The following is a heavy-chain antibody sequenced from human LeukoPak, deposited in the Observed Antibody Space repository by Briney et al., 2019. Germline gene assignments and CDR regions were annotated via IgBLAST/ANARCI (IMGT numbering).Heavy chain of an antibody. CDR3: ACIHPGSWFDP. CDR1: GYSIGDGYY. CDR2: RYHSGST. D-gene: IGHD2-21*01. V-gene: IGHV4-38-2*02. Sequence: SETLSLTCTVSGYSIGDGYYWGWIRQPPGKGLEWIGSRYHSGSTYYNPSLKGRVTVSVDTSKNQFSLKLTSVTAADTAVYYCACIHPGSWFDPWGQGTLVTVSS. J-gene: IGHJ5*02.